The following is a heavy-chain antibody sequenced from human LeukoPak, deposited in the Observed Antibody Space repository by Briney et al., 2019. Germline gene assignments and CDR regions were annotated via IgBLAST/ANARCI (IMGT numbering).Heavy chain of an antibody. V-gene: IGHV3-49*04. D-gene: IGHD3-3*01. CDR1: GFTFGGYA. CDR2: IRSKAYSRTT. CDR3: TTEVTFGYYFDY. Sequence: PGRSLRLSGTTSGFTFGGYAMSSVRQAPGKGLGWVGFIRSKAYSRTTEYAASVEGRFTISRDDSKSTAYLHMNNLKSEDTAVYYCTTEVTFGYYFDYWGQGTLVTVSS. J-gene: IGHJ4*02.